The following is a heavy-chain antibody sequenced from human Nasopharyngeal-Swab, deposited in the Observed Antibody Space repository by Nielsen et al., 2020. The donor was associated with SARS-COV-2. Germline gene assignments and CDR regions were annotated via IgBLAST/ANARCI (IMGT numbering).Heavy chain of an antibody. CDR2: ISSSSYI. D-gene: IGHD3-3*01. Sequence: GESLKISCAASGFTFSSYSMNWVRQAPGKGLEWVSSISSSSYIYYADSVKGRFTISRDNAKNSLYLQMNSLRAEDTAVYYCASLRYYDFWSGYYPKDYYYYMDVWGKGTTVTVSS. V-gene: IGHV3-21*01. J-gene: IGHJ6*03. CDR1: GFTFSSYS. CDR3: ASLRYYDFWSGYYPKDYYYYMDV.